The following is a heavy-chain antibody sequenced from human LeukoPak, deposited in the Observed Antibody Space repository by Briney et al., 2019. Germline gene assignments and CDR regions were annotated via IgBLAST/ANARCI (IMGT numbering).Heavy chain of an antibody. CDR1: GGSISSYY. CDR3: ARQNVQSIYYYDMDV. D-gene: IGHD4-11*01. J-gene: IGHJ6*03. Sequence: SETLSLTCTVSGGSISSYYWSWIRQPPGKELEWIGYIYTSGSTNYNPSLKSRVTISVDTSKNQFSLKLSSVTAADTAVYYCARQNVQSIYYYDMDVWGKGTTVTVSS. CDR2: IYTSGST. V-gene: IGHV4-4*09.